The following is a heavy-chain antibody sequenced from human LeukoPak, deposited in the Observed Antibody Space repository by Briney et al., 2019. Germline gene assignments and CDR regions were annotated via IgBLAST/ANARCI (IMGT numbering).Heavy chain of an antibody. CDR1: GVSTNTYYY. D-gene: IGHD3-3*01. Sequence: SETLSLTCTVSGVSTNTYYYWSWIRQPPGKGLEWIGYSHYSGSTTYNPSLKSRVTISVDTSKNQFSLKLSSVTAADTAVYYCATGRSGYYIHWGQGTLVTVSS. CDR3: ATGRSGYYIH. J-gene: IGHJ4*02. CDR2: SHYSGST. V-gene: IGHV4-59*01.